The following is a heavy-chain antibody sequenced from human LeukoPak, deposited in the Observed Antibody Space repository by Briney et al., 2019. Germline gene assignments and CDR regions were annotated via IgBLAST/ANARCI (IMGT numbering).Heavy chain of an antibody. CDR3: ARRPPYYGSGTSNWFDP. CDR1: GYAFIGYY. J-gene: IGHJ5*02. V-gene: IGHV1-2*02. Sequence: SVTVSCKASGYAFIGYYMHWVRQAPGPGLDWMGWINPSTGATKSAQNFQGRITMTRDTSINTVYMGLSRLTSDDTAIYYCARRPPYYGSGTSNWFDPWGQGTLVIVSS. CDR2: INPSTGAT. D-gene: IGHD3-10*01.